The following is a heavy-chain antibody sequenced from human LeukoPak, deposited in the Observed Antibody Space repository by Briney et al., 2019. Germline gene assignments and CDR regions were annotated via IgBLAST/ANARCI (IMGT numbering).Heavy chain of an antibody. Sequence: PGGSLRLSCAASGFTFSSYGMHWVRQAPGKGLEWVAFIRYDGSNKYYADSVKGRFTISRDNSKNTLYLQMNSLRAEDTAVYYCAKDAGSLFGGSSYYDFWSGYSYWGQGTLVTVSS. CDR3: AKDAGSLFGGSSYYDFWSGYSY. V-gene: IGHV3-30*02. CDR1: GFTFSSYG. D-gene: IGHD3-3*01. J-gene: IGHJ4*02. CDR2: IRYDGSNK.